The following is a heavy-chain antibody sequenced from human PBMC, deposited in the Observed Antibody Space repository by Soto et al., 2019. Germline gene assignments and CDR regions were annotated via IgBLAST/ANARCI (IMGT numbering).Heavy chain of an antibody. Sequence: PGESLKISCKGSGYSFTSYWISWVRQMPGKGLEWMGRIDPSDSYTNYSPSFQGHVTISADKSISTAYLQWSSLKASDTAMYYCARGPPLYYDFWSGYYPGGESTPDDYWGQGTLVTVSS. D-gene: IGHD3-3*01. V-gene: IGHV5-10-1*01. CDR1: GYSFTSYW. CDR3: ARGPPLYYDFWSGYYPGGESTPDDY. J-gene: IGHJ4*02. CDR2: IDPSDSYT.